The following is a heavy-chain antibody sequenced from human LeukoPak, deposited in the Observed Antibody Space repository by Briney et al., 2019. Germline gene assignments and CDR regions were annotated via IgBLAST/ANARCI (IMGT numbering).Heavy chain of an antibody. CDR3: ARASEYSSGWYTSDYYGMDV. CDR1: GGSISSYY. Sequence: SETLSRTCTVSGGSISSYYWSWIRQPPGKGLEWIGYIYYSGSTNYNPSLKSRVTISVDTSKNQFSLKLSSVTAADTAVYYCARASEYSSGWYTSDYYGMDVWGQGTTVTVSS. V-gene: IGHV4-59*01. CDR2: IYYSGST. J-gene: IGHJ6*02. D-gene: IGHD6-19*01.